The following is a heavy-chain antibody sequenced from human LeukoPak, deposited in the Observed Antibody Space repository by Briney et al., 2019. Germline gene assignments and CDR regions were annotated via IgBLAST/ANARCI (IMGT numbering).Heavy chain of an antibody. V-gene: IGHV4-59*01. CDR3: ARVMAARREDLNWFDP. D-gene: IGHD6-6*01. Sequence: SSETLSLTCTVSGGPISSYYWSWIRQPPGKGLEWIGYIYYSGSTNYNPSLKSRVTISVDTSKNQFSLKLSSVTAADTAVYYCARVMAARREDLNWFDPWGQGTLVTVSS. J-gene: IGHJ5*02. CDR1: GGPISSYY. CDR2: IYYSGST.